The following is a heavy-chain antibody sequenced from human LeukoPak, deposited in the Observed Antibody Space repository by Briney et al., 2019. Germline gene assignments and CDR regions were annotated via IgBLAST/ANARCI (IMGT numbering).Heavy chain of an antibody. V-gene: IGHV4-4*07. D-gene: IGHD1-1*01. CDR3: AREYNGWNDY. J-gene: IGHJ4*02. CDR1: GGSISNNY. CDR2: IYTSGSI. Sequence: PSETECLICTVSGGSISNNYWNWNRQPAGKGLEWIGRIYTSGSIDYNSSFESRVTMSVDTSKNQFSLRLSSVTAADTAVYYCAREYNGWNDYWGQGTLV.